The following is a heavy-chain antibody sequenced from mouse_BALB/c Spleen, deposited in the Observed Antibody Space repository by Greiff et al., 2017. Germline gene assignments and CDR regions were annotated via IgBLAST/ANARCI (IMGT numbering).Heavy chain of an antibody. V-gene: IGHV5-12-2*01. CDR3: ARHNDGYYVDY. J-gene: IGHJ2*01. D-gene: IGHD2-3*01. CDR2: ISNGGGST. CDR1: GFTFSSYT. Sequence: EVKLVESGGGLVKPGGSLKLSCAASGFTFSSYTMSWVRQTPEKRLEWVAYISNGGGSTYYPDTVKGRFTISRDNAKNTLYLQMSSLKSEDTAMYYCARHNDGYYVDYWGQGTTLTVSS.